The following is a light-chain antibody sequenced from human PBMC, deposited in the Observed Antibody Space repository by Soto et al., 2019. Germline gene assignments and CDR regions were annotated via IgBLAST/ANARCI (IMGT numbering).Light chain of an antibody. CDR1: QTVSVN. Sequence: EIVMTQSPATLSVSPGERATLSCRASQTVSVNLACYQQKPGQAPRLLIYRASTRATGVPARFSGSGSGTEFTLTISSLQSEDFAVYYCQQYNDWPPFTFGPGTRVDIK. CDR2: RAS. V-gene: IGKV3-15*01. CDR3: QQYNDWPPFT. J-gene: IGKJ3*01.